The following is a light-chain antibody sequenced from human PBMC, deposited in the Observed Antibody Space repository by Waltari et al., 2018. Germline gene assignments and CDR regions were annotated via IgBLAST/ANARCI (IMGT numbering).Light chain of an antibody. J-gene: IGKJ1*01. CDR1: QSVSSSY. Sequence: EIVLTQSPGTLSLSPGERATLSCRASQSVSSSYLAWYQQKPGKAPRFLIYGASNRATGIPDRFSGSGSGTDFTLTISRLEPEDFAVYYCHQYGTSPRTFGQGTKVEIK. CDR3: HQYGTSPRT. CDR2: GAS. V-gene: IGKV3-20*01.